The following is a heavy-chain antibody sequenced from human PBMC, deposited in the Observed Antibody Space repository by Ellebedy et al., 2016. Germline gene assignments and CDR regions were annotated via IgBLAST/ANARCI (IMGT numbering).Heavy chain of an antibody. D-gene: IGHD1-1*01. V-gene: IGHV3-48*04. CDR2: ISSSSSTI. Sequence: GESLKISXAASGFTFSSYSMNWVRQAPGKGLEWVSYISSSSSTIYYADSVKGRFTISRDNAKNSLYLQMNSLRADDTAVYYCARDTTPEGYYYYMDVWGKGTTVTVSS. J-gene: IGHJ6*03. CDR1: GFTFSSYS. CDR3: ARDTTPEGYYYYMDV.